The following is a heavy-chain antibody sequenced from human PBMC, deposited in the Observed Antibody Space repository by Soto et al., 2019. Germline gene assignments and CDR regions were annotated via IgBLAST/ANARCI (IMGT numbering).Heavy chain of an antibody. V-gene: IGHV3-15*07. J-gene: IGHJ3*01. D-gene: IGHD3-3*01. CDR1: GLTFPNAW. CDR2: IRSRIHGATT. CDR3: SSDDFWSGWFSDDL. Sequence: EDQLVESGGGLVRPGGSLRLSCVASGLTFPNAWMNWFRQAPGGGLEWVGLIRSRIHGATTDYAAPVKGRFTISRDDSKETVYLHMNNLKIEDTAVYYCSSDDFWSGWFSDDLWGQGTVVTVSS.